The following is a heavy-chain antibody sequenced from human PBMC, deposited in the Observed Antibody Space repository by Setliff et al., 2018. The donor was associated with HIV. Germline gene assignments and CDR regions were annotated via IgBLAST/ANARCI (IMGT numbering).Heavy chain of an antibody. Sequence: GGSLRLSCAASGFSFSSSAMHWVRQAPGKGPEWVAVMWNDGGVKYYADSVKGRFTISRDNSKNTLYLQMNSLRAEDTAVYYCAKDGEGYDILTGLGYWGQGTLVTVSS. V-gene: IGHV3-33*06. J-gene: IGHJ4*02. D-gene: IGHD3-9*01. CDR1: GFSFSSSA. CDR2: MWNDGGVK. CDR3: AKDGEGYDILTGLGY.